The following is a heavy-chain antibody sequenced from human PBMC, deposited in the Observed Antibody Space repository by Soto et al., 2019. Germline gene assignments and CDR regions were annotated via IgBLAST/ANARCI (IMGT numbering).Heavy chain of an antibody. CDR2: LHHDGTT. V-gene: IGHV4-4*02. CDR3: ATQTISYTWGV. Sequence: QVQLQESGPGLVKPSETLSLTCAVSGGPITTTTWWAWVRLPPGKGLEWIGELHHDGTTNYNPSLESSITMSLDKSNYHSSLKLTSVTAADTAIYYCATQTISYTWGVWGRGTTVTVSS. D-gene: IGHD3-16*01. CDR1: GGPITTTTW. J-gene: IGHJ6*02.